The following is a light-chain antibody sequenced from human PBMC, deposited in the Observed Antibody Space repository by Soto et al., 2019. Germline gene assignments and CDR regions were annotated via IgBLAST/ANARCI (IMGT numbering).Light chain of an antibody. CDR1: QSISSW. CDR2: KAS. J-gene: IGKJ2*01. CDR3: QQYNSYPYT. V-gene: IGKV1-5*03. Sequence: DIQMTQSPSTLSASVGDRVTITCRASQSISSWLAWYQQKPGKAPKFLIYKASNLESGVPSRFSGSGSGTEFTLTITNLQPDDFATYYCQQYNSYPYTFGQGTKLEIK.